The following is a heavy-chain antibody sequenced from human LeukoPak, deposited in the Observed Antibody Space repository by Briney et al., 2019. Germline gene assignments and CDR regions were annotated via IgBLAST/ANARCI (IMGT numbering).Heavy chain of an antibody. CDR2: INHSGST. J-gene: IGHJ5*02. CDR1: GGSFSGYY. D-gene: IGHD6-13*01. Sequence: PSETLSLTCAVYGGSFSGYYWSWIRQPPGKGLEWIGEINHSGSTNYNPSLKSRVTISVDTSKNQFSLKLSSVTAADTAVYYCARIRSSSWWWFRWFDPWGQGTLVTVSS. V-gene: IGHV4-34*01. CDR3: ARIRSSSWWWFRWFDP.